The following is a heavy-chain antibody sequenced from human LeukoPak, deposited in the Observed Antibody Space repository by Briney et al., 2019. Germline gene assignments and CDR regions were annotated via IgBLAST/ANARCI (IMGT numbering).Heavy chain of an antibody. D-gene: IGHD2-21*02. Sequence: GGSLRLSCAASGFTFKNYAMSWVRQAPGKGLEWVSSISGYGGITYYAASVKGRFTISRDSSTNTLSLQMNSLRAEDTAVYYCAKGPGPYCGGDCYSPGYWGQGTLVTVSS. V-gene: IGHV3-23*01. CDR1: GFTFKNYA. J-gene: IGHJ4*02. CDR2: ISGYGGIT. CDR3: AKGPGPYCGGDCYSPGY.